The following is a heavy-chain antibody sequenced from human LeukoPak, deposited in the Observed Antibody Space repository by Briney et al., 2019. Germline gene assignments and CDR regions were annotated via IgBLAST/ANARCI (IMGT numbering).Heavy chain of an antibody. J-gene: IGHJ5*02. Sequence: CLWIRQPPGKGLEWLGYIYYSGGTNYNPSLKSRVTISVDTSKNQFSLKLSSVTAADTAVYYCARGSYVFFVQNNWFDHWGQGTLVTVSS. CDR2: IYYSGGT. CDR3: ARGSYVFFVQNNWFDH. V-gene: IGHV4-59*01. D-gene: IGHD3-3*01.